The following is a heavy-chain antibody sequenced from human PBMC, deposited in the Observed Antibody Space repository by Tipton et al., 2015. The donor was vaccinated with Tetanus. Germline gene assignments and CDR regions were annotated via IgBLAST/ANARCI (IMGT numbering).Heavy chain of an antibody. D-gene: IGHD1-7*01. J-gene: IGHJ4*02. V-gene: IGHV3-74*01. CDR2: INIDGSDT. Sequence: GSLRLSCAASGFTFSSYWMHWVRQAPGKGLVWVSRINIDGSDTSYADFVKGRFTFSRDNAKNTLYLQMNSLRAEDTAVYYCVRRGGISGTTTPFDHWAQGTLVTVSS. CDR3: VRRGGISGTTTPFDH. CDR1: GFTFSSYW.